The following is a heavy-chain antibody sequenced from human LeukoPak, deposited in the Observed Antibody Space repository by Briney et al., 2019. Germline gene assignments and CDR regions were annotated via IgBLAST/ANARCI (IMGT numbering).Heavy chain of an antibody. CDR2: IRYDGSNK. CDR3: AKDGDAVTTSYFDY. CDR1: GFTFSSYG. Sequence: PGGSLRLSCAASGFTFSSYGMHWVRQAPGKGLEWVAFIRYDGSNKYYADSVKGRFTISRDNSKNTLYLQMNSLRAEDTAVYYCAKDGDAVTTSYFDYWGQGTLVTVSS. J-gene: IGHJ4*02. D-gene: IGHD4-17*01. V-gene: IGHV3-30*02.